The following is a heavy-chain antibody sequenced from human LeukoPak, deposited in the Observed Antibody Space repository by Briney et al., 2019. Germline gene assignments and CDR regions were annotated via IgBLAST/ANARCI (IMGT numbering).Heavy chain of an antibody. CDR2: ISSSSSYI. CDR1: GVTFSSYS. J-gene: IGHJ4*02. CDR3: ASRIAVADDY. V-gene: IGHV3-21*01. D-gene: IGHD6-19*01. Sequence: PVGSLRVSCAASGVTFSSYSMNWVRQAPGKGLEWVSSISSSSSYIYYADSVKGRFTISRDNAKNSLYLQMNSLRAEDTAVYYCASRIAVADDYWGQGTPVTVSS.